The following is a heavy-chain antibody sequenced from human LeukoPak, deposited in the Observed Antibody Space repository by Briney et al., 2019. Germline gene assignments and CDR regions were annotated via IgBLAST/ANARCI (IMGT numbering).Heavy chain of an antibody. CDR3: AKAPSFGPYYFDY. J-gene: IGHJ4*02. V-gene: IGHV3-30*02. CDR1: GFTFSSYG. CDR2: IRYDGSNK. Sequence: GGSLRLSCAASGFTFSSYGMHWVRQAPGKGREGVAFIRYDGSNKYYADSVKGRFTISRDNSKNTLYLQMNSLRAEDTAVYSCAKAPSFGPYYFDYWGQGTLVTVSS. D-gene: IGHD3-3*01.